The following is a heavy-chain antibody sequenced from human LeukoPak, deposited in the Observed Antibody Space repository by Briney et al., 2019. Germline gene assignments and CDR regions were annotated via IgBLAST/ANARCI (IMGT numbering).Heavy chain of an antibody. J-gene: IGHJ4*02. V-gene: IGHV1-18*01. CDR1: GYTFTSYG. Sequence: ASVKVSCKASGYTFTSYGISWVRQAPGQGLEWMGWISAYNGNTNYAQKLRGRVTMTTDTSTSTAYMELRSLRSDDTAVYYCARATGLTYSYGYYGYWGQGTLVTVSS. D-gene: IGHD5-18*01. CDR3: ARATGLTYSYGYYGY. CDR2: ISAYNGNT.